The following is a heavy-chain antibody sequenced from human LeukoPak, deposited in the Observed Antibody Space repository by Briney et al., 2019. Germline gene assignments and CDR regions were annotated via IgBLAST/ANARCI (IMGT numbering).Heavy chain of an antibody. J-gene: IGHJ4*02. V-gene: IGHV1-8*03. CDR2: MNPNSGNT. CDR1: GYTFTTYD. D-gene: IGHD3-22*01. Sequence: ASAKVSCKASGYTFTTYDINWVRQAAGQGLEWMGWMNPNSGNTGYAQKFQGRLTITRDAPISTAYMELSSLRSDDTAVYYCARTKPDNSEMYNWGQGTLVTVSS. CDR3: ARTKPDNSEMYN.